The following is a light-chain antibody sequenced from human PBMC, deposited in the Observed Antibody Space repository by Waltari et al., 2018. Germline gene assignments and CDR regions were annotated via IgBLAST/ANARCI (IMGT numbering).Light chain of an antibody. CDR3: QQYNRWPPLT. CDR2: GAS. Sequence: EVLMTQSPATLSVSPGERVTLSCTASQSIHDNLAWYQQKPGQAPRLLIYGASTRATAVPARFRGSGSGTEFTLTISSLQSEDFGVYYCQQYNRWPPLTFGEGTKVDIK. J-gene: IGKJ4*01. CDR1: QSIHDN. V-gene: IGKV3-15*01.